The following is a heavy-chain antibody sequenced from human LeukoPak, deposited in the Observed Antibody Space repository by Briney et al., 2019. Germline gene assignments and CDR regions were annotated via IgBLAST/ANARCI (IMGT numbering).Heavy chain of an antibody. D-gene: IGHD3-16*01. CDR1: GYTFTSYA. J-gene: IGHJ4*02. CDR3: ARALGQWSRLFDY. V-gene: IGHV1-3*01. Sequence: AAVTVSCKASGYTFTSYAMHLVRQPPGQRLEWMGWINAANGNTKYSQKFQGRVTITRDTSASTAYMELSSLRSEDTAVCYCARALGQWSRLFDYWGQGTLVTVSS. CDR2: INAANGNT.